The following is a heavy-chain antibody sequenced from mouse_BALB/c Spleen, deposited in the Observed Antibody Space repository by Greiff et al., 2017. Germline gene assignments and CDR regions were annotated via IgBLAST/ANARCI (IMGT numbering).Heavy chain of an antibody. CDR3: ARHYYGSSPLDY. J-gene: IGHJ2*01. Sequence: EVKLVESGGGLVKPGGSLKLSCAASGFSFSSYDMSWVRQTPEKRLEWVAYISSGGGSTYYTDTVKGRFTISRDNAKNTLYLQMSSLKSEDTAMYYCARHYYGSSPLDYWGQGTTLTVSS. CDR2: ISSGGGST. V-gene: IGHV5-12-1*01. CDR1: GFSFSSYD. D-gene: IGHD1-1*01.